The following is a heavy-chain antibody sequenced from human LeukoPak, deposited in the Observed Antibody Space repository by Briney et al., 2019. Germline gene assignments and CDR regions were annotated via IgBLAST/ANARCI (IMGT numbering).Heavy chain of an antibody. V-gene: IGHV4-4*02. J-gene: IGHJ4*02. D-gene: IGHD3-9*01. CDR1: GGSISSSNW. Sequence: PSGTLSLTCAVSGGSISSSNWWSWVRQPPGKGLEWIGEIYHSGSTNYNPSLKSRVTISVDKSKNQFSLKLSSVTAADTAVYHCARLPSILRYYFDYWGQGILVTVSS. CDR2: IYHSGST. CDR3: ARLPSILRYYFDY.